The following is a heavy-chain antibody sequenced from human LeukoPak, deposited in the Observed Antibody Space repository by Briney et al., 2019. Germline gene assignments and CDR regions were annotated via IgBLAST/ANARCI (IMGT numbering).Heavy chain of an antibody. CDR3: ASTITFGGVIAPYYYYYGMDV. CDR1: GYTFTGYY. D-gene: IGHD3-16*02. J-gene: IGHJ6*02. Sequence: ASVKVSCKASGYTFTGYYMHWVRQAPGQGLEWMGIINPSGGSTSYAQKFQGRVTMTRDTSTSTVYMELSSLRSEDTAVYYCASTITFGGVIAPYYYYYGMDVWGQGTTVTVSS. CDR2: INPSGGST. V-gene: IGHV1-46*01.